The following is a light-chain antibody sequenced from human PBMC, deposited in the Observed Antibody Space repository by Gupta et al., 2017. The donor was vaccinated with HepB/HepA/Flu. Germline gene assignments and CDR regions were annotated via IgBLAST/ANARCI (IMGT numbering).Light chain of an antibody. J-gene: IGKJ1*01. Sequence: DIQMTQPPSSLSVSVRDRDTITCRASQTISSYLNWYQQKPGKAPELLIYAASSLRSGVPSRFSGSGSRTDFTLTISSLQPEDFATYYCQQSYSTPQTFGQGTKVEIK. CDR1: QTISSY. V-gene: IGKV1-39*01. CDR2: AAS. CDR3: QQSYSTPQT.